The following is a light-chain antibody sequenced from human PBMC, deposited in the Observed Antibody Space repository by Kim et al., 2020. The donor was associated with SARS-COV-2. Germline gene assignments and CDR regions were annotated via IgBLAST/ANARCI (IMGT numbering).Light chain of an antibody. Sequence: SVSPGQTASITCSGDKLGAKYAFWYQQKPGQSPVLVIYQDSKRPSGIPERFSGSNSGNTATLTISGTQAMDEADYYCQAWDNSAVVFGGGTQLTVL. V-gene: IGLV3-1*01. CDR3: QAWDNSAVV. CDR1: KLGAKY. J-gene: IGLJ2*01. CDR2: QDS.